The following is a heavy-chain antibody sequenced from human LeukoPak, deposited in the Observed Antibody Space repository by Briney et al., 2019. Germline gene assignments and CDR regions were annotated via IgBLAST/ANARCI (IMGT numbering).Heavy chain of an antibody. J-gene: IGHJ4*02. CDR2: IIPIFGTA. CDR3: ARGAEGYSYANDY. D-gene: IGHD5-18*01. V-gene: IGHV1-69*13. CDR1: GGTFSSYA. Sequence: ASVKVSCTASGGTFSSYAISWVRQAPGQGLEWMGGIIPIFGTANYAQKFQGRVTITADESTSTAYMELSSLRSEDTAVYYCARGAEGYSYANDYWGQGTLVTVSS.